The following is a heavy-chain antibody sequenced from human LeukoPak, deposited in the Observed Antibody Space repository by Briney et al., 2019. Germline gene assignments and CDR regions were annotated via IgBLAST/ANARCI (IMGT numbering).Heavy chain of an antibody. Sequence: GGSLRLSCAASGFTFSSYSMNWARQAPGKGLEWVSSISSSSSYIYYADSVKGRFTISRDNAKNSLYLQMNSLRAEDTAVYYCARQLNSLALADYWGQGTLVTVSS. D-gene: IGHD3-3*02. CDR3: ARQLNSLALADY. CDR2: ISSSSSYI. J-gene: IGHJ4*02. CDR1: GFTFSSYS. V-gene: IGHV3-21*01.